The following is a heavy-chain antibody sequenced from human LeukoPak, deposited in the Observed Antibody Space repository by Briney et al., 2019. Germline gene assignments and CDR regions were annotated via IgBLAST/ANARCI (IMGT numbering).Heavy chain of an antibody. J-gene: IGHJ4*02. CDR2: MNPNSGNT. CDR3: ARSNRFFLDY. Sequence: AAVKVSCKASGYTFTSYDINWVRQATGQGLEWMGWMNPNSGNTGYAQKFQGRVTMTRNTSISTAYMELSSLKSDDTAVYYCARSNRFFLDYWGQGTRVAVSS. D-gene: IGHD4-11*01. V-gene: IGHV1-8*01. CDR1: GYTFTSYD.